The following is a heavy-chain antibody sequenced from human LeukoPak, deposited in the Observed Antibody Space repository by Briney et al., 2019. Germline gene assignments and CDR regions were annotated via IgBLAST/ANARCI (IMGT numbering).Heavy chain of an antibody. Sequence: SETLSLTCKVTGGSISSYCWSWIRQPPGKGLEWIGYIYYSGSTNYNPSLKSRVTMSVDTSKNQFSLKLSSVTAADTAVYYCARAVGYDFVYWGQGTLVTVSS. CDR1: GGSISSYC. J-gene: IGHJ4*02. CDR3: ARAVGYDFVY. V-gene: IGHV4-59*12. D-gene: IGHD5-12*01. CDR2: IYYSGST.